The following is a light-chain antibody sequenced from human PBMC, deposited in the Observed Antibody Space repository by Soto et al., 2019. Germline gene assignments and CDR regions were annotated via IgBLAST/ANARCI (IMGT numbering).Light chain of an antibody. CDR2: DAS. CDR3: QQYDNLPLT. V-gene: IGKV1-33*01. Sequence: DIQITESPTCLSASFLDRVTITCQASQDISNYLNWYQQKPGKAPKLLIYDASNLETGVPSRSSGSGSGTDFTFTISSLQPEDIATYYCQQYDNLPLTFGGGTKVDIK. J-gene: IGKJ4*01. CDR1: QDISNY.